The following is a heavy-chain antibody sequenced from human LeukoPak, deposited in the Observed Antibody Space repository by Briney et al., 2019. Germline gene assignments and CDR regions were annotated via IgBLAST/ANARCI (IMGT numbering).Heavy chain of an antibody. V-gene: IGHV4-59*01. J-gene: IGHJ4*02. CDR1: GGSISSYY. CDR2: IYYSGST. CDR3: ALRRDGFLSFDC. Sequence: SETLSLTCTVSGGSISSYYWSWIRQPPGKGLEWIGYIYYSGSTNYNPSLKSRVTISVDTSKNQFSLKLSSVTAADTAVYYCALRRDGFLSFDCWGQGTLVTVSS. D-gene: IGHD5-24*01.